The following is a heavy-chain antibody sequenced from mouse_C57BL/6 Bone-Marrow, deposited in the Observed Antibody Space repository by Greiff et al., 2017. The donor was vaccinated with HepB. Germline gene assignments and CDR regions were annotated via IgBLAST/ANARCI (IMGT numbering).Heavy chain of an antibody. J-gene: IGHJ2*01. CDR3: ARKDIYYGSDFDY. CDR2: IYPGSGST. Sequence: QVQLQQPGAELVKPGASVKMSCKASGYTFTSYWITWVKQRPGQGLEWIGDIYPGSGSTNYNEKFKSKATLTVDTSSSTAYMQLSSLTSEDSAVYYCARKDIYYGSDFDYWGQGTTLTVSS. V-gene: IGHV1-55*01. CDR1: GYTFTSYW. D-gene: IGHD1-1*01.